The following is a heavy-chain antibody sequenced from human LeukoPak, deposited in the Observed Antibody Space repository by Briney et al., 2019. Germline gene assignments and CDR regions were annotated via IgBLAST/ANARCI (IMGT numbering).Heavy chain of an antibody. CDR3: ARFPRGFYYGSSGYHYYYMDV. D-gene: IGHD3-22*01. CDR2: IYYSGST. Sequence: PSETLSLTCTVSGGSISSYYWSWIRQPPGKGLEWIGYIYYSGSTNYNPSLKSRVTTSVDTSKNQFFLKPSSVTAADTAVYYCARFPRGFYYGSSGYHYYYMDVWGKRTTVTVSS. V-gene: IGHV4-59*01. CDR1: GGSISSYY. J-gene: IGHJ6*03.